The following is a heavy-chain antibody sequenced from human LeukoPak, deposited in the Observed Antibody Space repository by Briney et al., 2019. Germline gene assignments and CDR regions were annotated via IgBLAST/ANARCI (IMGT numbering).Heavy chain of an antibody. Sequence: ASVKVSCKASGYTFTSNYMHWVRQAPGQGLEWMGVIAPSSGTTSYAQKFQGRVTMTTDTSTSTAYMELRSLRSDDTAVYYCARVVDTAMVPDYWGQGTLVTVSS. V-gene: IGHV1-46*01. J-gene: IGHJ4*02. CDR2: IAPSSGTT. CDR3: ARVVDTAMVPDY. D-gene: IGHD5-18*01. CDR1: GYTFTSNY.